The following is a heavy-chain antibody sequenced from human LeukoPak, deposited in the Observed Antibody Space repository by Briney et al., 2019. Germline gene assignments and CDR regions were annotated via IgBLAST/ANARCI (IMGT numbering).Heavy chain of an antibody. CDR1: GFTFNSYA. CDR3: ARGKDNSGTWDYFDY. V-gene: IGHV3-23*01. CDR2: ISGSGAKT. Sequence: GGSLRLSCAASGFTFNSYAMSRVRQAPGKGLEWVSTISGSGAKTYYADSVKGRFTISRDNSENTLYLQMNSLRADDTAVYYCARGKDNSGTWDYFDYWGQGTLVTVSS. D-gene: IGHD6-19*01. J-gene: IGHJ4*02.